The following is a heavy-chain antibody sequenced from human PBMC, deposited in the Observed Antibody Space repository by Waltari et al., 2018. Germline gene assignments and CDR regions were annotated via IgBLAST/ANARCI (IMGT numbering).Heavy chain of an antibody. CDR1: GYTFTSYD. V-gene: IGHV1-8*01. CDR3: ARGLGGYYDSSGYYLGY. D-gene: IGHD3-22*01. J-gene: IGHJ4*02. Sequence: QVQLVQSGAEVKKPGASVTVSCKASGYTFTSYDINWVRQATGQGLEWMGWMNPSSGNTGYAQKFQGRGTMTRNTYISTAYMELSSRRSEDTAVYYWARGLGGYYDSSGYYLGYWGQGTLVTVSS. CDR2: MNPSSGNT.